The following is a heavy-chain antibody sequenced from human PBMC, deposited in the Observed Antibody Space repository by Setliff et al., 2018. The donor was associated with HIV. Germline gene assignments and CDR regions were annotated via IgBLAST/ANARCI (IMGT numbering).Heavy chain of an antibody. Sequence: SSETLSLTCSVPGVSITADGYYWSWIRHYPGKGLEWIGYMYHSGSTYYNASLASRLIMSLDPSKNQFSLKLNPMTAADTAMYYCAGGRYFRDIRDSRFDFWGQGMLVTVSS. CDR2: MYHSGST. V-gene: IGHV4-31*03. D-gene: IGHD3-9*01. J-gene: IGHJ4*02. CDR3: AGGRYFRDIRDSRFDF. CDR1: GVSITADGYY.